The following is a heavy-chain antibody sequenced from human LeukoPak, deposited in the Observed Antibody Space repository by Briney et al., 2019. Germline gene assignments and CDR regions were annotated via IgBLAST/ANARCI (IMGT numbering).Heavy chain of an antibody. J-gene: IGHJ4*02. D-gene: IGHD3-9*01. CDR1: GGSFSGYY. CDR2: INHSGST. Sequence: SETLSLTCAVYGGSFSGYYWSWIRQPPGKGLEWIGEINHSGSTNYNPSLKSRVTISVDTSKNQFSLKLSSVTAADTAVYYCARGALRYFDWLLYGPHFDYWGQGTPVTVSS. V-gene: IGHV4-34*01. CDR3: ARGALRYFDWLLYGPHFDY.